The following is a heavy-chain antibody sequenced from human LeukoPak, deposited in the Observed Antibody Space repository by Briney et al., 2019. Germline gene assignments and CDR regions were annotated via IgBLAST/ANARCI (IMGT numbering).Heavy chain of an antibody. D-gene: IGHD3-22*01. V-gene: IGHV1-69*13. CDR2: IIPIFGTA. CDR1: GGTFSSYA. CDR3: ASRSYDSSGYYLHNYFDY. Sequence: ASVKVSCKASGGTFSSYAISWVRQAPGQGLEWMGGIIPIFGTANYARKFQGRVTITADESTSTAYMELSSLRSEDTAVYYCASRSYDSSGYYLHNYFDYWGQGTLVTVSS. J-gene: IGHJ4*02.